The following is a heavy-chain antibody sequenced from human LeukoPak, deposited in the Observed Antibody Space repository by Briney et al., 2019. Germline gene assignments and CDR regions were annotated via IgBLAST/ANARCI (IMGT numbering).Heavy chain of an antibody. CDR3: AGRQGGSTASNFDY. J-gene: IGHJ4*02. D-gene: IGHD1-1*01. CDR2: ISADNGNT. CDR1: GGTFSSYA. V-gene: IGHV1-18*01. Sequence: AASVKVSCKASGGTFSSYAISWVRQAPGQGLEWVGWISADNGNTNYAQKSQGRVTMTTDTSTSTAYMELRNLRSDDTAVYYCAGRQGGSTASNFDYWGQGTLVTVSP.